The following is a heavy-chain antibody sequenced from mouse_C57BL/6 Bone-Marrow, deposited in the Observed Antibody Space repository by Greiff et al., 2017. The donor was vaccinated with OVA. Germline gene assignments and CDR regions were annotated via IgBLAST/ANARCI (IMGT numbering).Heavy chain of an antibody. D-gene: IGHD1-1*01. V-gene: IGHV1-15*01. CDR1: GYTFTDYE. Sequence: VKLVESGAELVRPGASVTLSCKASGYTFTDYEMHWVKQTPVHGLEWIGAIDPETGGTAYNQKFKGKAILTADKSSSTAYMELRSLTSEDSAVYYCTSSYGYWYFDVWGTGTTVTVSS. CDR3: TSSYGYWYFDV. CDR2: IDPETGGT. J-gene: IGHJ1*03.